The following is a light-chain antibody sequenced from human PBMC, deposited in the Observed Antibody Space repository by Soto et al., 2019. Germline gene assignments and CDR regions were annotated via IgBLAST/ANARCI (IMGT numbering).Light chain of an antibody. CDR3: SSYTRCSPVV. V-gene: IGLV2-14*01. J-gene: IGLJ2*01. CDR1: SSDVGGYNY. CDR2: DVS. Sequence: HSVLTQPASVSGSPGQSITISCTVTSSDVGGYNYVSWYQQHPGKAPKLIIYDVSNRPSGVSNRFSGSKSGNTASLTISGLQAEDEAGYYCSSYTRCSPVVFGGGTK.